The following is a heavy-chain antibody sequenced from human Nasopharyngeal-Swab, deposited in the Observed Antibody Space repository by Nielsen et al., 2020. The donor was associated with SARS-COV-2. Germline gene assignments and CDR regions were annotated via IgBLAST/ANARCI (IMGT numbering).Heavy chain of an antibody. V-gene: IGHV7-4-1*04. J-gene: IGHJ3*02. CDR2: INTNTGNP. Sequence: ASVKVSCKASGYTFTSYAMNWVRQAPGQGLEWMGWINTNTGNPTYAQGFTGRFVFSLGTSVSMAYLQISSLKAEDTAVYYCAAPRQQLVFDAFDIWGQGTMVTVSS. CDR3: AAPRQQLVFDAFDI. D-gene: IGHD6-13*01. CDR1: GYTFTSYA.